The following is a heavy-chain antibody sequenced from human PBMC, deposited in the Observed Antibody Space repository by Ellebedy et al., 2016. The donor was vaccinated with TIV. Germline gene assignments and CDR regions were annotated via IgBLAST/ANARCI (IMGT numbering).Heavy chain of an antibody. D-gene: IGHD3-10*02. V-gene: IGHV3-23*01. CDR1: GFTFITYA. CDR2: FSGCGTRT. CDR3: ARDSITMFFDP. Sequence: GESLKISCAASGFTFITYAMSWVRQAPGKGLEWVPGFSGCGTRTYYADPVKGRFTISRDNSNNTLYLQMNSLRAEDTAVYYCARDSITMFFDPWGRGTLVTVSS. J-gene: IGHJ5*02.